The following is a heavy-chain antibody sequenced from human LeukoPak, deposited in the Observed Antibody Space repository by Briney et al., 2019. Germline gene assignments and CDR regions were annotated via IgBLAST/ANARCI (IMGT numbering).Heavy chain of an antibody. V-gene: IGHV4-39*01. D-gene: IGHD6-13*01. J-gene: IGHJ2*01. Sequence: SETLSLTCTVSGGSISSSSYYWGWIRQPPGKGLEWIGSIYYSGSTYYNPSLKSRVTISVDTSKNQFSLKLSSVTAADTAVYYCARHVDSNRNWYFDLWGRGTLVTVSS. CDR3: ARHVDSNRNWYFDL. CDR1: GGSISSSSYY. CDR2: IYYSGST.